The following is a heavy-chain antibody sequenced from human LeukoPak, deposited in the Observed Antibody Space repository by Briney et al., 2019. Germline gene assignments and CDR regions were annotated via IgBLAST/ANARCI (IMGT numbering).Heavy chain of an antibody. V-gene: IGHV3-30*03. CDR3: ARDRGYSSGLDY. CDR2: ISYDGSNK. Sequence: GGSLRLSCAASGFTFSSYGMHWVRQAPGKGLEWVAVISYDGSNKYYADSVKGRFTISRDNSKNTLYLQMNSLRAEDTAVYYCARDRGYSSGLDYWGQGTLVTVSS. D-gene: IGHD6-19*01. J-gene: IGHJ4*02. CDR1: GFTFSSYG.